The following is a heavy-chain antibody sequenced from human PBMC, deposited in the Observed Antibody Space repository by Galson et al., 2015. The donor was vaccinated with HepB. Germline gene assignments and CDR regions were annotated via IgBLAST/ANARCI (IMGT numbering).Heavy chain of an antibody. J-gene: IGHJ4*02. CDR1: GFTFGDYG. CDR3: TKSMNRYCTGGRCYTIDY. D-gene: IGHD2-8*02. CDR2: IRSKTYGGTT. V-gene: IGHV3-49*04. Sequence: SLRLSCAASGFTFGDYGMSWVRQAPGKGLEWVGFIRSKTYGGTTEYAASVRGRFTISRDDSKSSAYLQMNSLKSEDTAVYYCTKSMNRYCTGGRCYTIDYWGQGTLVPVSS.